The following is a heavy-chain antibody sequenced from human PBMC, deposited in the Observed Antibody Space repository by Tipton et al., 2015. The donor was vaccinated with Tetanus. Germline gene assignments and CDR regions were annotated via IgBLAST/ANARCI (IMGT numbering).Heavy chain of an antibody. J-gene: IGHJ5*02. D-gene: IGHD3-9*01. Sequence: QVQLVQSGAEVKKVGASVKVSCKAFGYTFTNHGLTWVRQAPGQGLEWMGWISTNRGKTDYAQKFQGRVTMTTDTSTSTAYMELRDPRSDDTAVYYCARDLFGVKISGSWGQGTLVTVSS. CDR2: ISTNRGKT. CDR3: ARDLFGVKISGS. V-gene: IGHV1-18*01. CDR1: GYTFTNHG.